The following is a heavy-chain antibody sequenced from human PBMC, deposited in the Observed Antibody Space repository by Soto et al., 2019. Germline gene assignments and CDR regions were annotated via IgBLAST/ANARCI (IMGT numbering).Heavy chain of an antibody. CDR1: GGSISSGGYY. V-gene: IGHV4-31*03. D-gene: IGHD3-10*01. Sequence: QVQLQESGPGLVKPSQTLSLTCTVSGGSISSGGYYWSWIRQHPGKGLEWIGYIYYSGSTYYNPSLKSRVTISVDTSKNQFSLKLSSVTAADTAVYYCARVLIYDSGSYYNGYYYYYMDVWGKGTTVTVSS. CDR2: IYYSGST. J-gene: IGHJ6*03. CDR3: ARVLIYDSGSYYNGYYYYYMDV.